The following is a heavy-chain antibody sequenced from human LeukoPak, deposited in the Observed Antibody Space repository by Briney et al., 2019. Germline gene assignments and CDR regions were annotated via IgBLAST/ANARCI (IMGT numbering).Heavy chain of an antibody. CDR1: GFTFDDYA. V-gene: IGHV3-9*01. CDR2: ISWNSGSI. Sequence: PGRSLRLSCAASGFTFDDYAMHWVRQAPGKGLEWVSGISWNSGSIGYADSVKGRFTISRDNAKNSLYLQMNSLRAEDTALYYCAKDIYYYDSSGLDYWGQGTLVTVSS. J-gene: IGHJ4*02. CDR3: AKDIYYYDSSGLDY. D-gene: IGHD3-22*01.